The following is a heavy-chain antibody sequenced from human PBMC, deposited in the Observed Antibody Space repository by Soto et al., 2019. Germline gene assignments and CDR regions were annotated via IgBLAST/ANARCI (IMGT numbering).Heavy chain of an antibody. CDR1: GGSISSYY. CDR2: IYYSGST. V-gene: IGHV4-59*01. D-gene: IGHD3-3*01. CDR3: ARDTVYYDFWSGYHRRIYYYGMDV. Sequence: SETLSLTCTVSGGSISSYYWSWIRQPPGKGLEWIGYIYYSGSTNYNPSLKSRVTISVDTSKNQFSLKLSSVTAADTAVYYCARDTVYYDFWSGYHRRIYYYGMDVCGQGTTVTVYS. J-gene: IGHJ6*02.